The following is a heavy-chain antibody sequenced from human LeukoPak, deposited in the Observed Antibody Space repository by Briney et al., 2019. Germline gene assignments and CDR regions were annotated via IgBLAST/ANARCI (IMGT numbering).Heavy chain of an antibody. CDR3: ARDLLTLDY. Sequence: QSGGSLRLSCAASGVSFSSYWMNWVRQAPGKGLEWVANIKQDGSEKQYVDSVKGRFTISRDNGKNSLYLQMNSVRAEDTAVYYCARDLLTLDYWGQGTLVTVSS. D-gene: IGHD3-9*01. CDR1: GVSFSSYW. CDR2: IKQDGSEK. J-gene: IGHJ4*02. V-gene: IGHV3-7*03.